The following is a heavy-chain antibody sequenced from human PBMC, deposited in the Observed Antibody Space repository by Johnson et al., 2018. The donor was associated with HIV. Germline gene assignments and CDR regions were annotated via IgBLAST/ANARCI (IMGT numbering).Heavy chain of an antibody. Sequence: VQLVESGGSLVQPGRSLRLSCIGSGFTFGDYAMSWVRQAPGKGLEWVGFIRSKAYGGTTEYAASVNGRFTISRDDSKSIAYLQMNGLKTEDTAVYFCTTDQNDIWSYRFGVDFWGQGTMVTVSS. V-gene: IGHV3-49*04. CDR2: IRSKAYGGTT. CDR3: TTDQNDIWSYRFGVDF. J-gene: IGHJ3*01. D-gene: IGHD3-16*02. CDR1: GFTFGDYA.